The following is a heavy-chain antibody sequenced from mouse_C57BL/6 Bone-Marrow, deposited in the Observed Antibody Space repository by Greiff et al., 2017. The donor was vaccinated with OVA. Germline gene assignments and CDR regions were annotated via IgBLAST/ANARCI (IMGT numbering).Heavy chain of an antibody. CDR3: ARVDYYGSRYYAMDY. J-gene: IGHJ4*01. CDR1: GYTFTDYY. Sequence: EVQLQQSGPELVKPGASVKISCKASGYTFTDYYMNWVKQSHGKSLEWIGDINPNNGGTSYNQKFKGKATLTVDKSSSTAYMELRSLTSEDSAVYYCARVDYYGSRYYAMDYWGQGTSVTVSS. V-gene: IGHV1-26*01. D-gene: IGHD1-1*01. CDR2: INPNNGGT.